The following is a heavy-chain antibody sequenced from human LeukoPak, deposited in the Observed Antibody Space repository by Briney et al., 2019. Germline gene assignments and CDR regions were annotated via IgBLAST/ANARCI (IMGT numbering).Heavy chain of an antibody. CDR3: AREYSSSRLAPGY. V-gene: IGHV4-61*02. D-gene: IGHD6-13*01. Sequence: SQTLSLTCTVSGGSITSGSHYWSWIRQPAGKGLEWIGRIYVGGTTNYNPSLQSRVTISIDTSKNQFSLTLSSVTAADTAVYYCAREYSSSRLAPGYWGQGTLVTVSS. CDR1: GGSITSGSHY. J-gene: IGHJ4*02. CDR2: IYVGGTT.